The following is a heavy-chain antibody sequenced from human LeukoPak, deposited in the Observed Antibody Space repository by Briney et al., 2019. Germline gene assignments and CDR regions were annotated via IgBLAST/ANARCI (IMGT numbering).Heavy chain of an antibody. D-gene: IGHD3-10*01. J-gene: IGHJ4*02. CDR2: ISGSGGST. CDR1: GFTFSSYA. CDR3: AKAPPPPITMVRGVIPSGFDY. Sequence: PGGSLRLSCAASGFTFSSYAMSWVRQAPGKGLEWVSAISGSGGSTYYADSVKGRFTISRDNSKNTLYLQMNSLRAEDTAVYYCAKAPPPPITMVRGVIPSGFDYWGQGTPVTVSS. V-gene: IGHV3-23*01.